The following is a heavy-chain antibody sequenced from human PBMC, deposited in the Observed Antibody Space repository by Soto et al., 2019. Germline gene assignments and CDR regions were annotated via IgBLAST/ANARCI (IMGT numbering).Heavy chain of an antibody. D-gene: IGHD3-10*01. Sequence: SETLSLTCTVSGGSISSRDYFWSWIRQPPGKGLEWIGYISYSGSTFYNPSLKSRLTISIDTSKNQFSLKLSSVTAADTAVYYCARGRGSGSYSASAFDLWGQGTLVTVSS. J-gene: IGHJ4*02. CDR2: ISYSGST. CDR1: GGSISSRDYF. V-gene: IGHV4-30-4*01. CDR3: ARGRGSGSYSASAFDL.